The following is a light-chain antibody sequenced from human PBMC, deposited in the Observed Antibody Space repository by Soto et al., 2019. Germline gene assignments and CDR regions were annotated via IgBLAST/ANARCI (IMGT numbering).Light chain of an antibody. CDR1: QSISSY. CDR2: AAS. J-gene: IGKJ1*01. CDR3: QQSYSTWT. V-gene: IGKV1-39*01. Sequence: DIQMNQSPSSLSASVGDRVTITCLASQSISSYLNWYQQKHGKAPKLLIYAASSLQSGGPSRFSGSGSETDFTLTISSLQPEDFATYYCQQSYSTWTFGQGKKVEIK.